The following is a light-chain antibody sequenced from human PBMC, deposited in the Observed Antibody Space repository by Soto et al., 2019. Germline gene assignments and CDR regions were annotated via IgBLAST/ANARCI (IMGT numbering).Light chain of an antibody. V-gene: IGLV2-14*01. CDR2: EVN. CDR3: LSFTTTSTHV. J-gene: IGLJ1*01. CDR1: SSDIGAYDY. Sequence: QSALTQPASLSGSPGQSITISCTGTSSDIGAYDYVSWFQQHPGKAPKLMISEVNNRPSGVSNRFSGYKSGNTAYLTISGLPVEDEAEYFCLSFTTTSTHVFGTGTKVTVL.